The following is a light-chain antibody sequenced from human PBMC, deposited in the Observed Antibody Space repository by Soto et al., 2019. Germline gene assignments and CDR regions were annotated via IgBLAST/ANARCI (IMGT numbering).Light chain of an antibody. CDR1: QSVSNNY. J-gene: IGKJ1*01. V-gene: IGKV3-20*01. CDR2: DAS. CDR3: QQYGISPRT. Sequence: EIVLTQSPGTLSLSPGERATLSCRASQSVSNNYLAWYQQKPGQAPRLLIYDASSRATGIPDRFSGGGSGTDFTLTISRLEPEDFAVYYCQQYGISPRTFGQGAKVDIK.